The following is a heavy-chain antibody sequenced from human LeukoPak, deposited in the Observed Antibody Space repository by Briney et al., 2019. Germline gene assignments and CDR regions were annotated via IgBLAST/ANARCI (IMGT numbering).Heavy chain of an antibody. Sequence: SVEVSCKASGGTFSSYTISWVRQAPGQGLEWMGRIIPILGIANYAQKFQGRVTITADKSTSTAYMELSSLRSEDTAVYYCARRYDSSGYYDYWGQGTLVTVSS. CDR1: GGTFSSYT. V-gene: IGHV1-69*02. J-gene: IGHJ4*02. D-gene: IGHD3-22*01. CDR2: IIPILGIA. CDR3: ARRYDSSGYYDY.